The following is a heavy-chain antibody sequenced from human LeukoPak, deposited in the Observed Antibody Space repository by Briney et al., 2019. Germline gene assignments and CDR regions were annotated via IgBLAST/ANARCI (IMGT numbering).Heavy chain of an antibody. CDR2: INWNGGST. V-gene: IGHV3-20*04. Sequence: GSLRLSCAASGFTFSIYGMSWVRQAPGKGLEWVSGINWNGGSTGYADSVKGRFTISRDNAKNSLYLQMNSLRAENTALYYCARVETTNIAAVYYYYMDVWGKGTTVTVSS. D-gene: IGHD6-25*01. CDR3: ARVETTNIAAVYYYYMDV. CDR1: GFTFSIYG. J-gene: IGHJ6*03.